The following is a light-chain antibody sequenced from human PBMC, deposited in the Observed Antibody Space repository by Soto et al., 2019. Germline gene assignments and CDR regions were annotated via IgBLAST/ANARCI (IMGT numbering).Light chain of an antibody. V-gene: IGKV3-20*01. CDR1: QIVYGRQ. J-gene: IGKJ5*01. CDR3: QQYGDSPLIT. Sequence: EIVLTQSPGTLPLSPGERAALSCWASQIVYGRQLAWYQHKPGQAPRLLMYGVSSRATGIPDRFTGSGSGADFTLTIARLEPEDFAVYYCQQYGDSPLITFGQGTRLEIK. CDR2: GVS.